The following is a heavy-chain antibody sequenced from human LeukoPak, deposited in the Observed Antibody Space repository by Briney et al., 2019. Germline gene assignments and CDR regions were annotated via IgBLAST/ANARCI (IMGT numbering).Heavy chain of an antibody. D-gene: IGHD1-26*01. CDR1: GFTFSSYA. CDR2: MSYDGSNK. CDR3: ARGRTYSGSFHDAFDI. V-gene: IGHV3-30*14. J-gene: IGHJ3*02. Sequence: GRSLRLSCAASGFTFSSYAMHWVRQAPGKGLEWVAVMSYDGSNKYYADSVKGRFTISRDNSKNTLYLQMNSLRAEDTAVYYCARGRTYSGSFHDAFDIWGQGTMVTVSS.